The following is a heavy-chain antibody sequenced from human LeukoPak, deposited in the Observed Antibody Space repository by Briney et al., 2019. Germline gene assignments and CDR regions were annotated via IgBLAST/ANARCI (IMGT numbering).Heavy chain of an antibody. CDR1: GYTFTSYA. CDR2: ISAYNGNT. CDR3: ARDAPGYCSGGSCRTKWNY. J-gene: IGHJ4*02. D-gene: IGHD2-15*01. V-gene: IGHV1-18*01. Sequence: ASVKVSCKASGYTFTSYAMNWVRQAPGQGLEWMGWISAYNGNTNYAQKLQGRVTMTTDTSTSTAYMELRSLRSDDTAVYYCARDAPGYCSGGSCRTKWNYWGQGTLVTVSS.